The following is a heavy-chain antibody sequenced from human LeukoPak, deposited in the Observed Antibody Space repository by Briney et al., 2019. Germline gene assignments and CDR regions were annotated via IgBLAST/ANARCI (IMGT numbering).Heavy chain of an antibody. J-gene: IGHJ4*02. CDR2: ITRSGSNL. Sequence: GESLRLSCVASGLTFTSSDFNWIRQAPGKGLEWISTITRSGSNLYYADSVKGRFTTSRDDAKDSVYLQMESLRVEDTAIYYCARNFDSWGQGTLVTVSS. V-gene: IGHV3-21*01. CDR1: GLTFTSSD. CDR3: ARNFDS.